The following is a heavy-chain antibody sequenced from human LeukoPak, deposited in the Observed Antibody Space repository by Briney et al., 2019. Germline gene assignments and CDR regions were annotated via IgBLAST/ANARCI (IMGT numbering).Heavy chain of an antibody. J-gene: IGHJ4*02. Sequence: PGGSLRLSCAASGFTFSDYYMSWIRQAPGKGLEWVSYSSGSSIYYADFVKGRFTISRDNAKNSLYLQMNSLRAEDTAVYYCAREGSSSWYVDYWGQGTLVTVSS. D-gene: IGHD6-13*01. CDR2: SSGSSI. CDR1: GFTFSDYY. CDR3: AREGSSSWYVDY. V-gene: IGHV3-11*01.